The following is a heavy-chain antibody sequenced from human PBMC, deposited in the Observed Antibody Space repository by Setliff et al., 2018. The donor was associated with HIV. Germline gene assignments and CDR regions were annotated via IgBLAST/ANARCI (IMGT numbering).Heavy chain of an antibody. J-gene: IGHJ4*02. CDR3: AAASSWDPLLDY. D-gene: IGHD6-13*01. V-gene: IGHV4-4*02. CDR1: GGSISSSNW. Sequence: SETLSLTCAVSGGSISSSNWWSWVRQPPGKGLEWIGEIYHNGNTNYSPSLKNRVTMSVDNSKNQFSLMVRSVTAADTAVYYCAAASSWDPLLDYWGQGTLVTVSS. CDR2: IYHNGNT.